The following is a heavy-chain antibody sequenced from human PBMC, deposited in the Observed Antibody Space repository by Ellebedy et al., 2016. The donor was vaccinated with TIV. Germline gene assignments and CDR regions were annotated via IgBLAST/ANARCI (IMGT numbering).Heavy chain of an antibody. V-gene: IGHV3-20*01. Sequence: GGSLRLSXAASGFSFDDYGMSWVRQAPGKGLEWVSGINWNGGSTGYADSVKGRFTISRDNAKNSLYLQMNSLRAEDTALYHCARDRCGGDCYPNVNWFDPWGQGTLVTVSS. D-gene: IGHD2-21*02. CDR3: ARDRCGGDCYPNVNWFDP. CDR2: INWNGGST. J-gene: IGHJ5*02. CDR1: GFSFDDYG.